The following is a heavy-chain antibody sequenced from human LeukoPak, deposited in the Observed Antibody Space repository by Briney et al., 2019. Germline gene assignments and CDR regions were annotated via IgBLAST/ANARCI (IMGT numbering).Heavy chain of an antibody. Sequence: SETLSLTCTVSGDSISSSSYYWGWIRQPPGKGLEWIGSIYHSGTTSYTPSLKSRVTISVDTSKNQFSLTLSSVTAADTAVYYCASGSYSSGWYPYFEFWGQGTPVTVSS. D-gene: IGHD6-19*01. CDR2: IYHSGTT. J-gene: IGHJ4*02. V-gene: IGHV4-39*01. CDR1: GDSISSSSYY. CDR3: ASGSYSSGWYPYFEF.